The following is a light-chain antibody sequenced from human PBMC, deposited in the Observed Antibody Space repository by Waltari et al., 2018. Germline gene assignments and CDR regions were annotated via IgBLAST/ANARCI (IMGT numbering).Light chain of an antibody. CDR3: QQYNSWPQT. V-gene: IGKV3-15*01. Sequence: DIVLTQSPATLSVSPGERATLPCRASQNINTNLAWYQQRPGQSPRLLMYEASTRATGVPARFSGSGSGTEFTLTISSLQSEDFAVYSCQQYNSWPQTFGQGTKVEIK. J-gene: IGKJ1*01. CDR2: EAS. CDR1: QNINTN.